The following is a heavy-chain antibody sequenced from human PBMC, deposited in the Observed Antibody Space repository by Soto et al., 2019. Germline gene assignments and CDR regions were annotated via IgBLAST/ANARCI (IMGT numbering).Heavy chain of an antibody. D-gene: IGHD3-3*01. V-gene: IGHV1-24*01. CDR1: GYTLTELS. J-gene: IGHJ4*02. CDR2: FDPEDGET. Sequence: GASVKVSCEVCGYTLTELSMHWVRQAPGKGLEWMGGFDPEDGETIYAQKFQGRVTMTEDTSTDTAYMELSSLRSEDTAVYYCATGTNPTIFGVVIYFDYWGQGTLVTVSS. CDR3: ATGTNPTIFGVVIYFDY.